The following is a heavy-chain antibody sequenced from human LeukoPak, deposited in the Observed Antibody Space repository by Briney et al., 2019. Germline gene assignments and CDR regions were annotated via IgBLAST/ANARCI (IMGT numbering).Heavy chain of an antibody. CDR1: GGSISSGGYY. J-gene: IGHJ5*02. CDR3: ARDHRSSSWLGPANWFDH. V-gene: IGHV4-31*03. D-gene: IGHD6-13*01. Sequence: SETLSLTCTVSGGSISSGGYYWSWIRQHPGKGLEWIGYIYYSGSTYYNPSLKSRVTISVDTSKNQFSLKLSSVTAADTAVYYCARDHRSSSWLGPANWFDHWGQGTLVTVSS. CDR2: IYYSGST.